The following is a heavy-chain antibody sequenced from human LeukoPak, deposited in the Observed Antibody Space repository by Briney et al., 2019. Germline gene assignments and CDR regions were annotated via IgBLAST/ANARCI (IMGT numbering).Heavy chain of an antibody. Sequence: NPSETLSLTCTVSGDSISRGYYWVWIRQPPGKGLEWIGYIHSSGNTYYNPSLQNRLIISRDTTEDPLSLTLTSVTAADTAVYFCASGYGSGWLDSWGQETQVTVSS. CDR3: ASGYGSGWLDS. D-gene: IGHD3-22*01. CDR2: IHSSGNT. CDR1: GDSISRGYY. J-gene: IGHJ5*01. V-gene: IGHV4-31*03.